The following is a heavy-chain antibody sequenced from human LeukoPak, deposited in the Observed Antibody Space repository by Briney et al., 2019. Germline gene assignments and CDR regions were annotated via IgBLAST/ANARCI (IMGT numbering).Heavy chain of an antibody. CDR2: ISGSGGST. Sequence: PGGSLRRSCAASGFTFSSYAMSWVRQAPGKGLEWVSAISGSGGSTYYADSVKGRFTISRDNSKNTLYLQMNSLRAEDTAVYYCANLITGTSYYFDYWGQGTLVTVSS. J-gene: IGHJ4*02. CDR1: GFTFSSYA. V-gene: IGHV3-23*01. D-gene: IGHD1-7*01. CDR3: ANLITGTSYYFDY.